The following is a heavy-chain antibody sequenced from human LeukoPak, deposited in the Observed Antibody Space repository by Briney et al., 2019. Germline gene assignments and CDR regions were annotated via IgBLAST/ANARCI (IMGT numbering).Heavy chain of an antibody. J-gene: IGHJ3*01. V-gene: IGHV3-21*01. CDR1: GFTFCSYS. CDR2: ISSSSSYI. CDR3: ARDPPASIADSQVAFDG. D-gene: IGHD6-6*01. Sequence: PGGSLRLSCAASGFTFCSYSTIWVRQARREGVEWVSYISSSSSYIYYADSVKGRFTISRDNSKNTLYLQMNSLRAEDTAVYYCARDPPASIADSQVAFDGWGQGTMVSV.